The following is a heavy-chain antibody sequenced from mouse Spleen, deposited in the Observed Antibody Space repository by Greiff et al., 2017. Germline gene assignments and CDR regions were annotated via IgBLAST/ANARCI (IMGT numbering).Heavy chain of an antibody. J-gene: IGHJ2*01. CDR3: ARHKKPGNGVYFDC. Sequence: EVKLVESGGGLVKLGGSLKLSCAASGFTFSSYAMSWVRQTPEKRLEWVATISSGGGNTYYPDSVKGRFTISRDNAKNTLYLQMSSLKSEDTAMYYCARHKKPGNGVYFDCWGQGTTLTVSS. CDR1: GFTFSSYA. V-gene: IGHV5-9*04. D-gene: IGHD2-1*01. CDR2: ISSGGGNT.